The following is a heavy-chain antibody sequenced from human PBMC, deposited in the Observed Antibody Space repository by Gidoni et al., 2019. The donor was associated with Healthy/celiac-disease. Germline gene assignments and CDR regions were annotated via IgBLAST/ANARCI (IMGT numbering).Heavy chain of an antibody. CDR1: GFTFSSYG. Sequence: QVKLVESGGGVVQPGRSLRLSCASSGFTFSSYGMHWVRQAPGKGLEWVAVIWYDGSNKYYADSVKGRFTISRDNSKNTLYLQMNSLRAEDTAVYYCARDDSPMVRPMDVWGKGTTVTVSS. J-gene: IGHJ6*04. V-gene: IGHV3-33*01. CDR2: IWYDGSNK. D-gene: IGHD3-10*01. CDR3: ARDDSPMVRPMDV.